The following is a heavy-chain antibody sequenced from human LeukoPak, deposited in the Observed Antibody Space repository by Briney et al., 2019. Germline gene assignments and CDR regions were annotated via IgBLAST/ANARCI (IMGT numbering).Heavy chain of an antibody. J-gene: IGHJ2*01. CDR2: IWYDGSNK. CDR1: GFTFSSYG. D-gene: IGHD3-16*01. Sequence: PGGSLRLSCAASGFTFSSYGMHWVRQAPGKGLEWVAVIWYDGSNKYYADSVKGRFTISRDNSKNTLYLQMNSLRAEDTAVYYCAREATWGNWYFDLWGRGTLVTVSS. CDR3: AREATWGNWYFDL. V-gene: IGHV3-33*01.